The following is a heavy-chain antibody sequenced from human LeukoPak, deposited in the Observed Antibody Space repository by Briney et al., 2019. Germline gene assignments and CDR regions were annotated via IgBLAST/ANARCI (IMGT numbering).Heavy chain of an antibody. CDR2: ISYDGSNK. J-gene: IGHJ6*02. Sequence: GGSLRLSCAASGFTFSSYGMHWVRQAPGKGLEWVAVISYDGSNKYYADSVKGRFTISRDNSKNTLYLQMNSLRAEDTAVYYCAKDRRGIAAAGTGLRYYYYGMDVWGQGTTVTVSS. V-gene: IGHV3-30*18. D-gene: IGHD6-13*01. CDR3: AKDRRGIAAAGTGLRYYYYGMDV. CDR1: GFTFSSYG.